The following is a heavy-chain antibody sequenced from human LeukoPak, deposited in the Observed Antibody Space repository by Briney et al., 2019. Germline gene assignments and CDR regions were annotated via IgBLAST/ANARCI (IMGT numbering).Heavy chain of an antibody. V-gene: IGHV4-28*03. J-gene: IGHJ4*02. CDR1: GYSISSSNW. Sequence: SDTLSLTCAVSGYSISSSNWWGWSRPPPGKGLEWIGYIYYSGSTYYNPSLKSRVTMSVDTSKNQFSLMLTSVTAADTAVYYCARVNSRVGFLFDLWGLGTLLTVSS. CDR3: ARVNSRVGFLFDL. CDR2: IYYSGST. D-gene: IGHD1-26*01.